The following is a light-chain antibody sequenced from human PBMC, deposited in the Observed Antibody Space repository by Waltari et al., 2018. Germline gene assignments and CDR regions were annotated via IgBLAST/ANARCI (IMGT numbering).Light chain of an antibody. CDR1: SSDVGGYNY. Sequence: QSALTQPASVSGSPGQSITISCTGTSSDVGGYNYVSWYQQHPGKAPKLMIYEVSNRPSGVSNRFSGSKSGNPASLTISGLQAEDEADYCCSSYTSSSSVVFGGGTKLTVL. V-gene: IGLV2-14*01. CDR3: SSYTSSSSVV. CDR2: EVS. J-gene: IGLJ2*01.